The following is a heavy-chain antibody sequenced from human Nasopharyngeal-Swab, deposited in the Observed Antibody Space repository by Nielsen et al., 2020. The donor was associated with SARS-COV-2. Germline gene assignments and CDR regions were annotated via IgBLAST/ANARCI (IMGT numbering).Heavy chain of an antibody. CDR3: ARDRCSVGSCYYYYYGMDV. J-gene: IGHJ6*02. D-gene: IGHD2-15*01. V-gene: IGHV1-18*01. Sequence: ASVKVSCKASGYTFTSYGISWVRQAPGQGLEWMGWISAYNGNTNYAQKLQGRVTMTTDTSTSTAYMELRSLRSDDTAVYYCARDRCSVGSCYYYYYGMDVWGQGTTVTVSS. CDR1: GYTFTSYG. CDR2: ISAYNGNT.